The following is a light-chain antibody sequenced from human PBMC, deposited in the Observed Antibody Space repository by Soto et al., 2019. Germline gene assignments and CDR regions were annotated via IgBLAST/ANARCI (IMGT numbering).Light chain of an antibody. J-gene: IGKJ3*01. CDR1: QIINKW. V-gene: IGKV1-12*02. Sequence: DIQMTQSPSSVSASVGDTVTITCRASQIINKWLAWYQQKPGEAPTLLIYAASTVQSGVPSRFSGSGSGTDFTLTISSLQPEYFATYYCQQANSFPFTFGPGTKVDIK. CDR2: AAS. CDR3: QQANSFPFT.